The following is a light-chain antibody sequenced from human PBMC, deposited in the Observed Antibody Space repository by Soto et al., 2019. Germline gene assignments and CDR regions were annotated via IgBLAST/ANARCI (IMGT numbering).Light chain of an antibody. J-gene: IGLJ2*01. CDR2: LSSHGSH. V-gene: IGLV4-69*01. CDR1: SGHSSYA. Sequence: QLVLTQSPSASASLGASVKLTCTLSSGHSSYAIAWHQQQPEKGPRYLMKLSSHGSHSKGDGIPDRFSGSSSGAERYLTISSLPSEDEADYYCQTWDTGARVVFGGGTKLTVL. CDR3: QTWDTGARVV.